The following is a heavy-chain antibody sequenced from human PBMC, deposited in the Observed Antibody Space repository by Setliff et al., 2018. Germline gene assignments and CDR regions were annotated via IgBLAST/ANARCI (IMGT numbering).Heavy chain of an antibody. D-gene: IGHD3-22*01. CDR3: TRSFGDVVGITWGHCFDH. CDR1: GYTFSRYG. J-gene: IGHJ4*02. Sequence: ASVKVSCKSSGYTFSRYGFSWVRQAPGQGLEWMGWIGIYNGDTNYAQKLQGRVTMTTDTSTSTVYMELSSLRSEDTAMYYCTRSFGDVVGITWGHCFDHWGQGTLVTVSS. V-gene: IGHV1-18*01. CDR2: IGIYNGDT.